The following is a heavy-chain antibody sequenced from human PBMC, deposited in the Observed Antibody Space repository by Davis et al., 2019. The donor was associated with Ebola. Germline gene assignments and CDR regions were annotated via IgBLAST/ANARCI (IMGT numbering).Heavy chain of an antibody. J-gene: IGHJ3*02. CDR3: AREAVTAMPNIHDAFDI. V-gene: IGHV1-2*02. CDR2: INPNSGGT. Sequence: ASVKVSCKASGYTFTGYYMHWVRQAPGQGLEWMGWINPNSGGTNYAQKFQGRVTMTRDTSISTAYMELSRLRSDDTAVYYCAREAVTAMPNIHDAFDIWGQGTMVTVSS. D-gene: IGHD2-21*02. CDR1: GYTFTGYY.